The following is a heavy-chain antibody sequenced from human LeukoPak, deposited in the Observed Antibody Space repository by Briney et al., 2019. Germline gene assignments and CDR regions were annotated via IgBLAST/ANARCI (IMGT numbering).Heavy chain of an antibody. CDR2: IIPIFGIA. J-gene: IGHJ4*02. CDR3: ARRGYYDSSGYYYFPY. CDR1: GDTFSIYA. V-gene: IGHV1-69*17. Sequence: ASVRVSCKASGDTFSIYAISWVRQAPGQGREWMGRIIPIFGIANYAQKFQGRVTITADKSTSTACMELSSLRSEDTAVYYCARRGYYDSSGYYYFPYWGRGTLVTVSS. D-gene: IGHD3-22*01.